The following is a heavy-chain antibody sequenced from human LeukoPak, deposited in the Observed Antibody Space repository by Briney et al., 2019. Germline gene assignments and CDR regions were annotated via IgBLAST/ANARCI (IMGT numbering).Heavy chain of an antibody. Sequence: HPSKTLSLTCAVSGYSISSGYYWGWIRQPPGKGLEWIGNIYHSGSTYKNPSLKSRVTISLDTSKNQFSLNLSSVTAADTAMYYCARLSGAPIRHPIYHFDYWGQGTLVTVSS. V-gene: IGHV4-38-2*01. CDR1: GYSISSGYY. CDR3: ARLSGAPIRHPIYHFDY. J-gene: IGHJ4*02. CDR2: IYHSGST. D-gene: IGHD2-2*02.